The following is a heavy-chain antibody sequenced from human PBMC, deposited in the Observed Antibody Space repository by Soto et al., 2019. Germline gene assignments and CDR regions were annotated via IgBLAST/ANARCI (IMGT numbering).Heavy chain of an antibody. J-gene: IGHJ6*02. CDR1: GGSFSGYY. CDR2: INNSGST. D-gene: IGHD2-8*01. V-gene: IGHV4-34*01. CDR3: ARGRHKWSGMDV. Sequence: SETLSLTCAVYGGSFSGYYWGWIRQPPGKGMEWIGEINNSGSTNYNPSLKSRVTISVDTSKNQFTLKLSSVTAADTAVYYCARGRHKWSGMDVWGQGTTVT.